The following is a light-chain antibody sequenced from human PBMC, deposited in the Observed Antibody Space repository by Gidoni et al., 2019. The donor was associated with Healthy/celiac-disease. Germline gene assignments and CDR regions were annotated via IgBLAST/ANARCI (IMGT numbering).Light chain of an antibody. V-gene: IGKV1-9*01. CDR1: QGISSY. J-gene: IGKJ4*01. Sequence: DIQLTQSPSFLSASVGDRVTITCRASQGISSYLAWYQQKPGKAPKLQIYAASTLQSGVPSRFSGSGSGTEFTLTISSLQPEDFATYYCQQLNSYTLTFGGGTKVEIK. CDR3: QQLNSYTLT. CDR2: AAS.